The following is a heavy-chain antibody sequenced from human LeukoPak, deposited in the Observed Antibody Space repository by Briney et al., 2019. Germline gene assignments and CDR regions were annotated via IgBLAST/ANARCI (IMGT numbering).Heavy chain of an antibody. CDR3: ARESGTITMVRGVIDL. CDR2: IYYSGST. V-gene: IGHV4-59*01. Sequence: SETLSLTCTVSGGSISSYYWSWIRQPPGRGLEWIGYIYYSGSTNYNPSLKSRVTISVDTSKNQFSLKLSSVTAADTAMYYCARESGTITMVRGVIDLWGQGTLVTVSS. J-gene: IGHJ5*02. D-gene: IGHD3-10*01. CDR1: GGSISSYY.